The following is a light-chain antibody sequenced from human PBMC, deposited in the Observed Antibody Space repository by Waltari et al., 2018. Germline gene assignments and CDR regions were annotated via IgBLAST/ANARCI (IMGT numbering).Light chain of an antibody. V-gene: IGLV2-14*03. Sequence: QSALTPPASVSGSPGQSITISCRGTHSDIGGYKYVSWYQQHPGKAPKLIIYDVTHRPSGISHRFSGSKSGITASLTISGLQAEDEGDYYCSSYTTSHTAYWVFGGGTRLTVL. CDR1: HSDIGGYKY. J-gene: IGLJ3*02. CDR2: DVT. CDR3: SSYTTSHTAYWV.